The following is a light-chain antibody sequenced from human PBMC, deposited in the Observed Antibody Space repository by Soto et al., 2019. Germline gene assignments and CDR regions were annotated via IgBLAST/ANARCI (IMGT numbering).Light chain of an antibody. CDR1: SSDIGGYTY. V-gene: IGLV2-8*01. CDR2: EVS. CDR3: SSYTTTSTWV. Sequence: QSVLTQPPSASGSPGQSVTISCTGTSSDIGGYTYVSWYQHHPGKAPKLMIYEVSKRPSGVPDRFSGSKSGNTASLTVSGLQAEDEADYYCSSYTTTSTWVFGGGTKVTVL. J-gene: IGLJ2*01.